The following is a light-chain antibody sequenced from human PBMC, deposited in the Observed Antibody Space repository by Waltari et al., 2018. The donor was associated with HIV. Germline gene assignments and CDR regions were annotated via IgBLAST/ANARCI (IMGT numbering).Light chain of an antibody. CDR2: DAS. CDR1: QSVSRH. V-gene: IGKV3-11*01. Sequence: EVVLTQSPVTLSLSPGERATLSCRASQSVSRHLAWYQQKPGQAPRLLIYDASDRATGIPARFSGSGSGTDFTLTISSLEPEDFAVYYCQQRSNWPPSLTFGGGTKVEI. J-gene: IGKJ4*01. CDR3: QQRSNWPPSLT.